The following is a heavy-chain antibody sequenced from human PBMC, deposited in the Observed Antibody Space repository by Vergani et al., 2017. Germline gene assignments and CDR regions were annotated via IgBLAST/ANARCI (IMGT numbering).Heavy chain of an antibody. Sequence: QVQLQESGPGLVKPSQTLSLTCTVSGGSTSSGLYYWSWIRQPAGKGLEWIGRVYYSGSTNYNPSLKSRVTISVDTSKNQFSLQLRSVTAADTAVYFCARGNSSSWPLDYWGQGTLVTVSS. CDR2: VYYSGST. V-gene: IGHV4-61*02. J-gene: IGHJ4*02. CDR1: GGSTSSGLYY. CDR3: ARGNSSSWPLDY. D-gene: IGHD6-13*01.